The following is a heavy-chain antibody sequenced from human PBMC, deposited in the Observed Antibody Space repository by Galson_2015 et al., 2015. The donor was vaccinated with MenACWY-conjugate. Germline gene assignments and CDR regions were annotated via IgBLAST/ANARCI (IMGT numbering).Heavy chain of an antibody. CDR2: ISDSGRST. J-gene: IGHJ4*02. Sequence: SLRLSCAASGFTFGSYAMSWVRQAPGKGLEWVSTISDSGRSTFYTDSAKGRFTISRDNLKSTLSLQMNSLRADDTALYYCAKDLFDCSRSTCYRGVFDHWGQGALVTVSS. V-gene: IGHV3-23*01. CDR1: GFTFGSYA. D-gene: IGHD2-2*01. CDR3: AKDLFDCSRSTCYRGVFDH.